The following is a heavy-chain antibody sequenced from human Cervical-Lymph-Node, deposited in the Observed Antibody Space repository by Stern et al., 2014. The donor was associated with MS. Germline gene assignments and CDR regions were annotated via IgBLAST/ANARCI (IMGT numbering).Heavy chain of an antibody. CDR1: GFTFSDYY. V-gene: IGHV3-11*01. J-gene: IGHJ5*02. D-gene: IGHD1-7*01. CDR3: ARAPRGGTGTTLKLLSWFDP. Sequence: QVQLVESGGGLVKPGGSLRLSCAASGFTFSDYYMSWIRQAPGKGLEWVSYISSSGSTIYYADSVKGRFTISRDNAKNSLYLQMNSLRAEDTAVYYCARAPRGGTGTTLKLLSWFDPWGQGTLVTVSS. CDR2: ISSSGSTI.